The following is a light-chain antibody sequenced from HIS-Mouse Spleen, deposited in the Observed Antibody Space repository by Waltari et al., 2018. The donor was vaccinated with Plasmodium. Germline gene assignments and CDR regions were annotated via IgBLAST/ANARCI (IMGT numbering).Light chain of an antibody. CDR3: QVWDSSSDHPV. V-gene: IGLV3-21*02. Sequence: SYVLTQPPSVSVAPGQTARITCGGNNIGSKSVHWYQQKPGQAPGLVVYDDSDRPSGIPDRFSGSNAGNTATLTISRVEAGDEADYYCQVWDSSSDHPVFGGGTKLTVL. CDR2: DDS. J-gene: IGLJ2*01. CDR1: NIGSKS.